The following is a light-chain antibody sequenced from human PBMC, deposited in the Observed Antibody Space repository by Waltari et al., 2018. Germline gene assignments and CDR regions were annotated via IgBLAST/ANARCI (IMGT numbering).Light chain of an antibody. J-gene: IGKJ5*01. CDR1: QSLIYTDGISY. CDR3: MQATHWPVT. V-gene: IGKV2-30*01. CDR2: KVS. Sequence: DVGLTQSPLSLPVTPGQSASISCRSSQSLIYTDGISYLNWFHQRPGQAPRRLIYKVSNRDSGVPDRFSGGGSGTDFTLMISSVEADDVGVYFCMQATHWPVTFGQGTRLEIK.